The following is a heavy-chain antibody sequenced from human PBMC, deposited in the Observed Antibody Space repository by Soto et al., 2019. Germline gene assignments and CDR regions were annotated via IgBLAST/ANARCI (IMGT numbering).Heavy chain of an antibody. V-gene: IGHV3-23*01. CDR2: ISGSGDST. CDR1: GFTFSSYA. D-gene: IGHD2-15*01. J-gene: IGHJ4*02. CDR3: AKHYGSGGSCPGGPFDY. Sequence: EVQLLEFGGGLVQPGGSLRLPCAASGFTFSSYAMSWVRQAPGKGLEWVSAISGSGDSTNYADSVKGRFTISRDNSKNTLYLQMNSLRAEDTAVYYCAKHYGSGGSCPGGPFDYWGQGTLVTVSS.